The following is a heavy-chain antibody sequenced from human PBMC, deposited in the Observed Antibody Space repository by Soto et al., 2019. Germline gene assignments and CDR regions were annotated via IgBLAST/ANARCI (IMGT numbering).Heavy chain of an antibody. CDR2: INPNGGIT. CDR1: GEAFTSYY. CDR3: ARSSGGVFGLIIEGTNWFAP. D-gene: IGHD3-16*01. Sequence: SVKVSFKAPGEAFTSYYMHWGRQAPGHGLEWMGVINPNGGITRFAQKFQGRVTMTSDTSTSTVYMELRGLTSEDTAVYYCARSSGGVFGLIIEGTNWFAPWGQGTLVTVSS. J-gene: IGHJ5*02. V-gene: IGHV1-46*01.